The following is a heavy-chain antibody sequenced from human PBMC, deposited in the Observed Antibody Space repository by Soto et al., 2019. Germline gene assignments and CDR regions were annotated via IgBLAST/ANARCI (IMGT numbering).Heavy chain of an antibody. CDR2: IYWDEDK. V-gene: IGHV2-5*02. J-gene: IGHJ4*02. CDR1: GFSLSTGGVG. CDR3: AQLKKDYYYSSGYFTA. Sequence: QITLKESGPTLVKPTQTLTLTCTFSGFSLSTGGVGVAWIRQPPGKALEWLALIYWDEDKRYSQSLQSRLTITKATSKNQVVLSMTNMDPVDTAAYFCAQLKKDYYYSSGYFTAWGQGTLVTVSS. D-gene: IGHD3-22*01.